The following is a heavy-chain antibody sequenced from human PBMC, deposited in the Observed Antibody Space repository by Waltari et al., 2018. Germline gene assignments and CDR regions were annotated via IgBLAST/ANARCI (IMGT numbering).Heavy chain of an antibody. V-gene: IGHV1-69*04. J-gene: IGHJ4*02. D-gene: IGHD3-22*01. Sequence: QVQLVQSGAEVKKPGSSVKVSCKPSGATSGSYPISWLRQAPGQGLEWMGGIIPILGIANYAQKFQGRVTITADESTSTAYMELSSLRSEDTAVYYCARGRYYDSSGYIYWGQGTLVTVSS. CDR1: GATSGSYP. CDR3: ARGRYYDSSGYIY. CDR2: IIPILGIA.